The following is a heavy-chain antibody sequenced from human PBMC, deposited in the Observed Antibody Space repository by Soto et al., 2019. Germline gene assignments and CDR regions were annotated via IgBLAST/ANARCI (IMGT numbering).Heavy chain of an antibody. CDR3: AKKPNGFDS. CDR2: ISESSSST. Sequence: GSLRLSCAASGLTFSRHAMAWVRQAPGKGLEWLSSISESSSSTYYADSVKGRFTISKDNSKNILYLQMNSLRAEDTAVYYCAKKPNGFDSWGQGTLVTVSS. J-gene: IGHJ5*01. V-gene: IGHV3-23*01. CDR1: GLTFSRHA.